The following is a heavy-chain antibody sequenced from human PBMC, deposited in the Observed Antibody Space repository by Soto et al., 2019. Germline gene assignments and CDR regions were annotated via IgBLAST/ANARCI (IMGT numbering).Heavy chain of an antibody. CDR3: ARLRVGSSEFDY. V-gene: IGHV5-10-1*01. Sequence: TGESLKISCKGSGYSFTSYWISWVRQMPGKGLEWMGRIDPSDSYTNYSPSFQGHVTISADKSVSTAYLQWSSLKASDTAMYYCARLRVGSSEFDYWGQGTLVTVSS. D-gene: IGHD6-6*01. J-gene: IGHJ4*02. CDR2: IDPSDSYT. CDR1: GYSFTSYW.